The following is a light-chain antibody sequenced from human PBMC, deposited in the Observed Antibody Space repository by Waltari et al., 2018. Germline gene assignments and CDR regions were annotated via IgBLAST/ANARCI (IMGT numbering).Light chain of an antibody. V-gene: IGKV1-39*01. J-gene: IGKJ2*01. CDR3: QQSYSTLMYT. CDR2: AAS. Sequence: DIQMTQSPSSLSASVGDRVTITCRASQSISVYLNWYHQKPGKAPKLLIYAASSLQSGVPSRFSGSGSGTDFTLTISSLQPEDFATYYCQQSYSTLMYTFGQGTKLEIK. CDR1: QSISVY.